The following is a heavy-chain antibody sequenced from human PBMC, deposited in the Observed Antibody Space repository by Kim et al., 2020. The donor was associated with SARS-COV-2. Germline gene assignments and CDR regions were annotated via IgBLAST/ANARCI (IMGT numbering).Heavy chain of an antibody. V-gene: IGHV3-23*01. D-gene: IGHD2-15*01. CDR2: ISGSGGST. CDR1: GFTFSSYA. J-gene: IGHJ4*02. CDR3: AKHPIRVIVVVVAAIGPYFDY. Sequence: GGSLRLSCAASGFTFSSYAMSWVRQAPGKGLEWVSAISGSGGSTYYADSVKGRFTISRDNSKNTLYLQMNSLRAEDTAVYYCAKHPIRVIVVVVAAIGPYFDYWGQGTLVTVSS.